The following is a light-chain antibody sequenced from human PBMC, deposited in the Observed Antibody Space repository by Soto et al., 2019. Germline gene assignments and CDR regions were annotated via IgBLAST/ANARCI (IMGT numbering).Light chain of an antibody. CDR1: SSDVGGYNY. J-gene: IGLJ2*01. CDR3: SSYAGSNNRV. V-gene: IGLV2-8*01. CDR2: EVS. Sequence: CALTQPPSASGSPGQSVTISCTGTSSDVGGYNYVSWYQQHPGKAPKLMIYEVSKRPSGVPDRFSGSKSGNTASLTVSGLQAADEADYYCSSYAGSNNRVFGGGTKLTVL.